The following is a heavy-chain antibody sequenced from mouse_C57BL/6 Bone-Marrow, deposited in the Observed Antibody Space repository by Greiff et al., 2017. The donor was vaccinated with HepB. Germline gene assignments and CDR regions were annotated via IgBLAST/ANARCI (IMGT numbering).Heavy chain of an antibody. V-gene: IGHV5-4*03. CDR2: ISDGGSYT. D-gene: IGHD2-1*01. Sequence: DVKLVESGGGLVKPGGSLKLSCAASGFTFSSYAISWVRQTPEKRLEWVATISDGGSYTYYPDNVKGRFTISRDNAKNNLYLQMSHLKSEDTAMYYCARRYGNYGFAYWGQGTLVTVSA. CDR1: GFTFSSYA. J-gene: IGHJ3*01. CDR3: ARRYGNYGFAY.